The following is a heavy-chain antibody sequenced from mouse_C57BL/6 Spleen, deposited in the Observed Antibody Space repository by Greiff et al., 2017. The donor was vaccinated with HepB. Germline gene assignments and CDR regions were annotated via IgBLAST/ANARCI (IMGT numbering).Heavy chain of an antibody. CDR3: ARPGSYAMDY. D-gene: IGHD1-1*01. Sequence: QVQLQQPGAELVKPGASVKLSCKASGYTFTSYWMHRVKQRPGQGLEWIGMIHPNSGSTNYNEKFKSKATLTVDKSSSTAYMQLSSLTSEDSAVYYCARPGSYAMDYWGQGTSVTVSS. CDR2: IHPNSGST. V-gene: IGHV1-64*01. CDR1: GYTFTSYW. J-gene: IGHJ4*01.